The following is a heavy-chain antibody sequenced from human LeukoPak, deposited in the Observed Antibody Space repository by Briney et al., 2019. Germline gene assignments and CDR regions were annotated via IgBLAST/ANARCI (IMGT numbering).Heavy chain of an antibody. CDR1: GGSISSGSYY. CDR3: ARLIVVPAAIRQPPGGPGHDY. V-gene: IGHV4-61*02. Sequence: SETLSLTYTVSGGSISSGSYYWSWIRQPAGKGLEWIGRIYTSGSTNYNPSLKSRVTISVDTSKNQFSLKLSSVTAADTAVSYCARLIVVPAAIRQPPGGPGHDYWGQGTLVTVSS. CDR2: IYTSGST. D-gene: IGHD2-2*02. J-gene: IGHJ4*02.